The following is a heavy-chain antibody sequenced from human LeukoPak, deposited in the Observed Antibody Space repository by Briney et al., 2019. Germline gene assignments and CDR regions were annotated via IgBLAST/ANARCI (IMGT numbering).Heavy chain of an antibody. CDR1: GFTFSSYD. J-gene: IGHJ3*02. V-gene: IGHV3-13*01. Sequence: GGSLRLSCAASGFTFSSYDMPWVRQATGEGLEWVSAIGTAGDTYYPGSVKGRFTISRENAKNSLYLQMNSLRAGDTAVYYCARVGSRDAFDIWGQGTMVTVSS. CDR3: ARVGSRDAFDI. CDR2: IGTAGDT. D-gene: IGHD6-13*01.